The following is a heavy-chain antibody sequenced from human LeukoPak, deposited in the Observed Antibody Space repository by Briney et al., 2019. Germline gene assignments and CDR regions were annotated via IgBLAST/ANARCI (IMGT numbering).Heavy chain of an antibody. CDR3: AKDTDYGGAN. Sequence: PGGSLRLSCAASGFTVSTNYMSWVRQAPGKGLEWVSVLYRGGTSYYTDSVKGRFTISRDNSKNTLYLQMNSLRAEGTAVYYCAKDTDYGGANWGQGTLVIVSS. CDR1: GFTVSTNY. D-gene: IGHD4-23*01. CDR2: LYRGGTS. J-gene: IGHJ4*02. V-gene: IGHV3-53*05.